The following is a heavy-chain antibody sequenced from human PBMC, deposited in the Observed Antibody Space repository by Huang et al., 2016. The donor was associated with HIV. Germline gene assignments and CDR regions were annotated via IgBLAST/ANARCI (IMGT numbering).Heavy chain of an antibody. Sequence: QVQLVQSGGEVKQPGASVRVSCKASGYDFGSYGMSWVRQAPGQGLEWLGWIGSDSRDTRTAQKFQGRVTMTTDRSANTTYIELRSLRYDDTAVYYCARDTYYTDIWKRNDASFLWGQGTMITVYS. V-gene: IGHV1-18*01. CDR1: GYDFGSYG. D-gene: IGHD3-22*01. CDR3: ARDTYYTDIWKRNDASFL. J-gene: IGHJ3*01. CDR2: IGSDSRDT.